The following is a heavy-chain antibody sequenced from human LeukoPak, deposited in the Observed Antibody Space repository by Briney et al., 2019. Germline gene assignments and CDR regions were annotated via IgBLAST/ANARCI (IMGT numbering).Heavy chain of an antibody. CDR3: AREGYGQLKNAFDI. D-gene: IGHD3-10*01. CDR2: IYHSGST. CDR1: GGSISSGGYS. V-gene: IGHV4-30-2*01. Sequence: SETLSLTCAVSGGSISSGGYSWSWIRQPPGKGLEWIGYIYHSGSTYYNPSLKSRVTISVDRSKNQFSLKLSSVTAADTAVYYRAREGYGQLKNAFDIWGQGTMVTVSS. J-gene: IGHJ3*02.